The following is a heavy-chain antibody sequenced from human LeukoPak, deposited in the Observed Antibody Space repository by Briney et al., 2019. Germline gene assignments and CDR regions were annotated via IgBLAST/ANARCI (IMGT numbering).Heavy chain of an antibody. Sequence: QPGGSLRLSCAASGFTFSSYGMPWVRQAPGKGPEWVAVISYDGSNKYYADSVKGRFTISRDNSKNTLYLQMNSLRAEDTAVYYCATGVAYDSSGYYPFDYWGQGTLVTVSS. J-gene: IGHJ4*02. CDR3: ATGVAYDSSGYYPFDY. V-gene: IGHV3-30*03. CDR2: ISYDGSNK. CDR1: GFTFSSYG. D-gene: IGHD3-22*01.